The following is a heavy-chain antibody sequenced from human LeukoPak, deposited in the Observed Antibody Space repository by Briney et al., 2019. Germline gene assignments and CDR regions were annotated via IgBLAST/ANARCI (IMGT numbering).Heavy chain of an antibody. CDR3: ARDLPSSSGMT. Sequence: GGSLRLSCAASGFTFSSYSMSWVRQAPGKGLEWVSSISSSSSYIYYADSVKGRFTISRDNAKNSLYLQMNSLRAEDTAVYYCARDLPSSSGMTWGQGTLVTVSS. CDR2: ISSSSSYI. J-gene: IGHJ5*02. V-gene: IGHV3-21*01. CDR1: GFTFSSYS. D-gene: IGHD6-6*01.